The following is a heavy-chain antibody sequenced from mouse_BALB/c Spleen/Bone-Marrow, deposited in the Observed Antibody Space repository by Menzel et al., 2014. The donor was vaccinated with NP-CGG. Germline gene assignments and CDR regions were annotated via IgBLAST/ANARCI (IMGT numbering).Heavy chain of an antibody. CDR2: ISSGGSYT. CDR1: GFTFSSYG. V-gene: IGHV5-6*01. D-gene: IGHD2-4*01. CDR3: ARPYDFGVLIAY. J-gene: IGHJ3*01. Sequence: DVQLVESAGDLVKPGGSQKLSCAASGFTFSSYGMSWVRPTPDKRLEWVATISSGGSYTYYPDSVKGRFTISRDNAKNSLYLQMSSLKSEDTAMYYCARPYDFGVLIAYWVPRSLVTASA.